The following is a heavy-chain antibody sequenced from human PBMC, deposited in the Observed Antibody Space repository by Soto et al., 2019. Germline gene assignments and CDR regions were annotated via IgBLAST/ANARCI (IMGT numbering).Heavy chain of an antibody. CDR2: VSATGGNI. V-gene: IGHV3-23*01. CDR3: AKVAGGLGYFDL. CDR1: GFTFSDYA. Sequence: GGSLRLSCVASGFTFSDYAMTWVRQAPGKGLEWVATVSATGGNIEYTDSLKGRFTISRDNSKNTLYLQLNGLTSDDTAVHYCAKVAGGLGYFDLWGRGTLVTVSS. D-gene: IGHD3-16*01. J-gene: IGHJ2*01.